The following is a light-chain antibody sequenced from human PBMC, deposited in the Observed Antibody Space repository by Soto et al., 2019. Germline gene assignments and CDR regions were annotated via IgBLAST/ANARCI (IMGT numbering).Light chain of an antibody. V-gene: IGLV2-14*01. Sequence: QSALTQPASVSGSPGQSITISCTGNSSDLGGYNYVSWYQQHPGKAPKLMIYEASIRPSGVSNRFSGSKSGNTASLTISGLQAEDEADYYCSSYTSSSTRVFGGGTKLTVL. CDR3: SSYTSSSTRV. CDR2: EAS. CDR1: SSDLGGYNY. J-gene: IGLJ3*02.